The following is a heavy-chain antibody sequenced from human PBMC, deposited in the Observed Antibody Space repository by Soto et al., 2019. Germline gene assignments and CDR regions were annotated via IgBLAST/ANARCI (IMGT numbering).Heavy chain of an antibody. J-gene: IGHJ6*02. CDR1: GFTFSSYA. Sequence: GGTLRLSCAASGFTFSSYAMSWVRQAPGKGLEWVSAISGSGGSTYYADSVKGRFTISRDNSKNTLYLQMNSLRAEDTAVYYCAKRRSAGWTLYYYYGMDVWGQGTTVTVSS. D-gene: IGHD2-15*01. CDR3: AKRRSAGWTLYYYYGMDV. CDR2: ISGSGGST. V-gene: IGHV3-23*01.